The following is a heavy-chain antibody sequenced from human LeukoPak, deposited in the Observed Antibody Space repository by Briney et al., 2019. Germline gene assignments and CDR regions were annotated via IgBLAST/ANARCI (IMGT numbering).Heavy chain of an antibody. CDR2: ISGSGGST. V-gene: IGHV3-23*01. CDR3: ARGVDTAMVYDY. Sequence: GGSLRLSCAASGFTFSSYAMSWVRQAPGKGLEWVSAISGSGGSTYYADSVKGRFTISRDNSKNTLYLQMNSLGAEDTAVYYCARGVDTAMVYDYWGQGTLVTVSS. CDR1: GFTFSSYA. J-gene: IGHJ4*02. D-gene: IGHD5-18*01.